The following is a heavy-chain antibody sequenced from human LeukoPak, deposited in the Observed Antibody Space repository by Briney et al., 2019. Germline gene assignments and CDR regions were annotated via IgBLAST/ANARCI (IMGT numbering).Heavy chain of an antibody. D-gene: IGHD6-19*01. CDR3: ARDDPLDKISSGWGP. Sequence: ASVKVSCKASGYTFTDSYIHWVRQAPGQGLEWMGWINPNSGGTNYAQKFRGRVTMTRETSISTAYMELNRLISDDTAVYYCARDDPLDKISSGWGPWGQGTQVTVSS. CDR2: INPNSGGT. V-gene: IGHV1-2*02. J-gene: IGHJ5*02. CDR1: GYTFTDSY.